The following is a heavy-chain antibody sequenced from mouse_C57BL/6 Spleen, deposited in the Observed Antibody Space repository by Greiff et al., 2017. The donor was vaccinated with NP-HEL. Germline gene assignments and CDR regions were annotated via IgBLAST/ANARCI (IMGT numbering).Heavy chain of an antibody. J-gene: IGHJ4*01. D-gene: IGHD2-4*01. CDR2: IYPGSGST. CDR1: GYTFTSYW. V-gene: IGHV1-55*01. CDR3: ARGYYDYDDGYAMDY. Sequence: QVQLKQPGAELVKPGASVKMSCKASGYTFTSYWITWVKQRPGQGLEWIGDIYPGSGSTNYNEKFKSKATLTVDTSSSTAYMQLSSLTSEDSAVYYCARGYYDYDDGYAMDYWGQGTSVTVSS.